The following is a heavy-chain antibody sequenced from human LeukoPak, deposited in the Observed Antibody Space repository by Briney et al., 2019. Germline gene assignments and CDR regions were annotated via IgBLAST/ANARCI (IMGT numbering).Heavy chain of an antibody. D-gene: IGHD3-22*01. Sequence: SETLSLTCTVSDGSISSYYWSWIRQPPGKGLELMGYIYYSGSTSYNPSLKSRVTISIDTSKNQFSLKLNSVTAADTAVYYCARAPSDSSGYYPAYFDYWGQGTLVTVSS. CDR2: IYYSGST. V-gene: IGHV4-59*01. J-gene: IGHJ4*02. CDR1: DGSISSYY. CDR3: ARAPSDSSGYYPAYFDY.